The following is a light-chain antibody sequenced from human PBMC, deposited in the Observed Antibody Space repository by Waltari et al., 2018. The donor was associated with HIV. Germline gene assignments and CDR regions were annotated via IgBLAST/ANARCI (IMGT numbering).Light chain of an antibody. J-gene: IGKJ1*01. CDR1: QSVTSNS. Sequence: EIVLTQSPGTLSLSPGERATHSCRASQSVTSNSLPWFQQKPGQAPSLLIYGASSRATGTPDRFSAGVSGTDFTLTISGLEPEDFAVYFCHQYGSSPWTFGQGAKVEIK. CDR3: HQYGSSPWT. V-gene: IGKV3-20*01. CDR2: GAS.